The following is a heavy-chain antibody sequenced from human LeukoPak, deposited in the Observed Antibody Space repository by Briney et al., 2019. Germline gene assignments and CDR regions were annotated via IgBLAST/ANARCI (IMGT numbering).Heavy chain of an antibody. D-gene: IGHD3-16*02. CDR1: GYSISSGYY. J-gene: IGHJ3*02. V-gene: IGHV4-38-2*02. Sequence: SETLSLTCTVSGYSISSGYYWGWIRQPPGKGLEWIGSIYHSGSTYYNPSLKSRVTISVDTSKNQFSLKLSSVTAADTAVYYCARDGLYDYVWGSYLVAFDIWGQGTMVTVSS. CDR2: IYHSGST. CDR3: ARDGLYDYVWGSYLVAFDI.